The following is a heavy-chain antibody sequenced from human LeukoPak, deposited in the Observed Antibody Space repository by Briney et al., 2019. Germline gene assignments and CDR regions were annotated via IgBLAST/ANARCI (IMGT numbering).Heavy chain of an antibody. V-gene: IGHV3-30*02. CDR1: GFIFSDYG. CDR3: ARTGAHWLILFYDT. D-gene: IGHD6-19*01. CDR2: IRYDGSDE. Sequence: GGSLRLSRTASGFIFSDYGMHWVRQAPGKGLEWVASIRYDGSDEYSPQFVKGRFTISRDNSKNTLYLHMTSLGLEDTAVYYCARTGAHWLILFYDTWGQGTLVTVSS. J-gene: IGHJ5*02.